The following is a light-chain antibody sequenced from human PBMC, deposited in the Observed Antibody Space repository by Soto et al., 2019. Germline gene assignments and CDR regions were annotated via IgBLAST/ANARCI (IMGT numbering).Light chain of an antibody. CDR1: QSVISN. J-gene: IGKJ4*01. CDR3: QHYNNWLGT. V-gene: IGKV3-15*01. CDR2: GAS. Sequence: EIVLTQSPGTLSLSPGERATLSCRASQSVISNYLAWYQQKPGQAPRLLIYGASTRATGIPDRFSGSGSGTEFTLTISSLQSEDFAVYYCQHYNNWLGTFGGGTKVDIK.